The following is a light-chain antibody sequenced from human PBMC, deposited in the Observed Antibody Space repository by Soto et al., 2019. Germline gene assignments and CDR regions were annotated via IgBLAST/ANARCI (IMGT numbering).Light chain of an antibody. V-gene: IGKV3-20*01. J-gene: IGKJ3*01. Sequence: EIVLTQSPGTLSLSPGERATLSCRASQSVSSSYLAWYQQKPGQAPRLLIYGASNRATGIPDRFSGSGSGTAFTLTISRLEPDDFAVYYCQQYGSSPAFGPGTNVDIK. CDR1: QSVSSSY. CDR2: GAS. CDR3: QQYGSSPA.